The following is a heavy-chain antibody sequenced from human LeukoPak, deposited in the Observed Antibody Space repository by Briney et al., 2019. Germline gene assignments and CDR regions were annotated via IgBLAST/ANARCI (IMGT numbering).Heavy chain of an antibody. Sequence: PGGSLRLSCAASGFTFSSYSMNWVRQAPGKGLEWVSSISSSSYIYYADSVKGRFTISRDNAKNSLYLQMNSLRAEDTAVYYCARSLKLIYYDFWSGSDYWGQGTLVTVSS. CDR1: GFTFSSYS. CDR2: ISSSSYI. J-gene: IGHJ4*02. V-gene: IGHV3-21*01. CDR3: ARSLKLIYYDFWSGSDY. D-gene: IGHD3-3*01.